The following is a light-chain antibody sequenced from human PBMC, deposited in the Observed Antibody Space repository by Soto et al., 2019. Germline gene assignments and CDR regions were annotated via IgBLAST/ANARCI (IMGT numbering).Light chain of an antibody. CDR3: KQGRSSPLT. V-gene: IGKV2-28*01. J-gene: IGKJ4*01. CDR2: LGS. Sequence: VMTQSPLSLHVTPGEPASISCRASRSLLHINGQINLDWYLQKPGQSPQLLIYLGSNGASGVPDRFSGSGSGTDFTLHISSVEAEDAGVYYCKQGRSSPLTFGGGTTLEIK. CDR1: RSLLHINGQIN.